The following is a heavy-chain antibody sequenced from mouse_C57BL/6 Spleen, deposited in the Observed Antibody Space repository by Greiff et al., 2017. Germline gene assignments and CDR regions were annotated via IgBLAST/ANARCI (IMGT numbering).Heavy chain of an antibody. CDR2: IDPETGGT. CDR3: TKNEGGWGSLFAY. Sequence: VQLQQSGAELVRPGASVTLSCKASGYTFTDYEMHWVKQTPVHGLEWIGAIDPETGGTAYNQKFKGKAILTADKSSSTAYMELRSLTSEDSAVDYCTKNEGGWGSLFAYWGQGTLVTVSA. V-gene: IGHV1-15*01. CDR1: GYTFTDYE. D-gene: IGHD1-1*02. J-gene: IGHJ3*01.